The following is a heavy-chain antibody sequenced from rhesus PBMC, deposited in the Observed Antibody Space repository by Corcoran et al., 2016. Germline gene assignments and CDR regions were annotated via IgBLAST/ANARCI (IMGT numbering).Heavy chain of an antibody. CDR3: ARRSWSDYYDY. CDR2: TSGGGSN. Sequence: QVQLQESGPGLVKPSETLSLTCAVSGYSISSGYYWGWIRQPPGKGLEWIGHTSGGGSNYRNPSRKSRVTLSVDTSKNQFSLKLSSVTAADTAVYYCARRSWSDYYDYWGQGVLVTVSS. V-gene: IGHV4S14*01. D-gene: IGHD3-22*01. J-gene: IGHJ4*01. CDR1: GYSISSGYY.